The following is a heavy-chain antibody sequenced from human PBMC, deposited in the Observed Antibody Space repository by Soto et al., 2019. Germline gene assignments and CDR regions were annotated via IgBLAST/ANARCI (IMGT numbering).Heavy chain of an antibody. CDR1: GSSVSNNH. D-gene: IGHD3-16*01. CDR3: AGRLTTAASLDY. CDR2: IHGGGST. Sequence: VQLVESGGGLIQPGGSLRLSCAASGSSVSNNHMTWVRQAAGKGLEWVSLIHGGGSTYYADSVKGRFTISRDNSKNTLYLQMDSLRAEDTAIYYCAGRLTTAASLDYWGQGTLVTVSS. J-gene: IGHJ4*02. V-gene: IGHV3-53*01.